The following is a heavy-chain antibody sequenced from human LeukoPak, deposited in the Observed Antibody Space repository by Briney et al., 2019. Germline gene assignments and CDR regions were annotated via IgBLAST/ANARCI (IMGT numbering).Heavy chain of an antibody. Sequence: PGGSLRLSCTASGFTFGDYAMSWFRQAPGKGLEWVGFIRSKAYGGTTEYAASVKGRFTISRDDSKSIAYLQMNSLKTEDTAVYYCTRERNDFRSGYYSGWFDPWGQGTLVTVSS. V-gene: IGHV3-49*03. CDR2: IRSKAYGGTT. J-gene: IGHJ5*02. D-gene: IGHD3-3*01. CDR1: GFTFGDYA. CDR3: TRERNDFRSGYYSGWFDP.